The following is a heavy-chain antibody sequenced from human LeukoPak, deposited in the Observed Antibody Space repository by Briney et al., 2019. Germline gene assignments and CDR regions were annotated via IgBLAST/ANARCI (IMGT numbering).Heavy chain of an antibody. CDR3: SKVTTFYSSSWDYFDY. CDR2: ICGSVGST. CDR1: GFSLSSYA. D-gene: IGHD6-13*01. V-gene: IGHV3-23*01. J-gene: IGHJ4*02. Sequence: GGSLRLSCVPSGFSLSSYAMSWVGQAPGNGLEWASAICGSVGSTYHADSVKGRCTISRDNSKNTMYLQMNSLRAEDTAVYYCSKVTTFYSSSWDYFDYWGQGTLVTVSS.